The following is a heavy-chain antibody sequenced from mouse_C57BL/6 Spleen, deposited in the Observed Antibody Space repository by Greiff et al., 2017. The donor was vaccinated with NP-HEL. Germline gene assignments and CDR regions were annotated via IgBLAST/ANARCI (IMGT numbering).Heavy chain of an antibody. J-gene: IGHJ4*01. Sequence: QVQLQQPGAELVKPGASAKMSCKASGYTFTSYWITWVKQRPGQGLEWIGDIYPGSGSTNYNEKFKSKATLTVDTSSSTAYMQLSSLTSEDSAVYYCARSGFSYYGSSGAMDYWGQGTSVTVSS. CDR2: IYPGSGST. V-gene: IGHV1-55*01. D-gene: IGHD1-1*01. CDR3: ARSGFSYYGSSGAMDY. CDR1: GYTFTSYW.